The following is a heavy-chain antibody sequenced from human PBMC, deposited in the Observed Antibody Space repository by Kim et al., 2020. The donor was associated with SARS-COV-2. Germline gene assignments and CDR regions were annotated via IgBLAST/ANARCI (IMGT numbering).Heavy chain of an antibody. CDR3: VTFWRGYPRAFDI. Sequence: SVKVSCKASGGTFSSYAISWVRQAPGQGLEWMGRIIPILGIANYAQKFQGRVTITADKSTSTAYMELSSLRSEETAVYYCVTFWRGYPRAFDIWGQGTM. CDR1: GGTFSSYA. V-gene: IGHV1-69*04. D-gene: IGHD3-3*01. J-gene: IGHJ3*02. CDR2: IIPILGIA.